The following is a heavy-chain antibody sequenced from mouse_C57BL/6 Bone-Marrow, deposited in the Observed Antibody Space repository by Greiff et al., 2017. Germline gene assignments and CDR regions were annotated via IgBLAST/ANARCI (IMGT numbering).Heavy chain of an antibody. Sequence: QVQLQQSGPELVKPGASVKLSCKASGYTFTSYDINWVKQRPGQGLEWIGWIYPRDGSTKYNEKFKGKATLTLDTSSSTAYMELHSLTSEDSAVYFCARMNYYSNYLDYFDYWGQGTTLTVSS. J-gene: IGHJ2*01. CDR2: IYPRDGST. V-gene: IGHV1-85*01. CDR3: ARMNYYSNYLDYFDY. D-gene: IGHD2-5*01. CDR1: GYTFTSYD.